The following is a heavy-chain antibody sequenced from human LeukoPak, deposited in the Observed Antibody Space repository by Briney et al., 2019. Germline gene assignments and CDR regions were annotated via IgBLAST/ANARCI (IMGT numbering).Heavy chain of an antibody. V-gene: IGHV3-23*01. J-gene: IGHJ4*02. CDR1: GFTLSSYA. CDR2: ISGSGGST. D-gene: IGHD6-19*01. CDR3: AKAGWYDPYYFDY. Sequence: PGGSLRLSCAASGFTLSSYAMSWVRQAPGKGLEWVSAISGSGGSTYYADSVKGRFTISRDNSKNTLYLQMNSLRAEDTAVYYCAKAGWYDPYYFDYWGQGTLVTVSS.